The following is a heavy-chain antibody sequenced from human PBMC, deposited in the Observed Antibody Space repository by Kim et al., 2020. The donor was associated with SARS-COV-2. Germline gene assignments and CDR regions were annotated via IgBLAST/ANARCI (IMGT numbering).Heavy chain of an antibody. CDR3: ARGPAGTLVDY. CDR1: GGSISSYY. V-gene: IGHV4-59*13. CDR2: SYYSGST. Sequence: SETLSLTCTVSGGSISSYYWSWIRQPPGKGLEWIGYSYYSGSTNYNPSLKSRVTISVDTTKNQFSLKLSSVTAADTAVYYCARGPAGTLVDYWGQGTLVTVSS. D-gene: IGHD6-13*01. J-gene: IGHJ4*02.